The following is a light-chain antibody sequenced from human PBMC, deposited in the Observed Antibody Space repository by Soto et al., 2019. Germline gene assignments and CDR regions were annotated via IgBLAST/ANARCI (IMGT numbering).Light chain of an antibody. Sequence: SYELTQPPSVSGSPGQTARITCSGDALPKQYAYWYQQKPGQAPGLVIYKDSERPSGIPERFSGSSSGTTVTLTISGVQAEDEADYYCQSADSSGTYVVFGGGTKLTVL. J-gene: IGLJ2*01. CDR1: ALPKQY. CDR2: KDS. CDR3: QSADSSGTYVV. V-gene: IGLV3-25*01.